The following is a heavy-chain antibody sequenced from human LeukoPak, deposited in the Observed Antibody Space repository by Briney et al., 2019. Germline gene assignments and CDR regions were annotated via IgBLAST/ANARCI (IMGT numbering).Heavy chain of an antibody. CDR1: GFTVSSNY. CDR2: IYSGGST. V-gene: IGHV3-66*01. D-gene: IGHD3-10*01. Sequence: GGSLRLSCAASGFTVSSNYMSWVRQAPGKGLEWVSVIYSGGSTYYADSVKGRFTTSRDNSKNTLYLQMNSLRAEDTAVYYCARDLPDYYGSGSYRGYWGQGTLVTVSS. J-gene: IGHJ4*02. CDR3: ARDLPDYYGSGSYRGY.